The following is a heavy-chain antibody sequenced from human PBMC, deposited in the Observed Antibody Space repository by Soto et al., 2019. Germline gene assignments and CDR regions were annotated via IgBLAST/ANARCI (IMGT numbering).Heavy chain of an antibody. CDR2: ISGSGGST. Sequence: EVQLLESGGGLVQPGGSLRLSCAASGFTFSSYAMSWVRQAPGKGLEWVSAISGSGGSTYYADSVKGRFTISRDNSKNTLDLQMNSMRAEDTAVYYCAKERYSYGPRASAFYIWGQGTMVTVSS. D-gene: IGHD5-18*01. V-gene: IGHV3-23*01. CDR3: AKERYSYGPRASAFYI. J-gene: IGHJ3*02. CDR1: GFTFSSYA.